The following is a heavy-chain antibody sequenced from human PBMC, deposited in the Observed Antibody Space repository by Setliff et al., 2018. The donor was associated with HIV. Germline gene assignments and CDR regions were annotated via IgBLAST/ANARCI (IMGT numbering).Heavy chain of an antibody. J-gene: IGHJ5*02. V-gene: IGHV4-34*01. CDR2: INHSGST. CDR1: GGSFSGYY. CDR3: ARGVAGTWWFDP. D-gene: IGHD6-19*01. Sequence: SETLSLTCAVYGGSFSGYYWSWIRQPPGKGLEWIGEINHSGSTNYNPSLKSRVTISVDTSKNQFSLKLSSVTAADTAVYYCARGVAGTWWFDPWGRGTLVTVSS.